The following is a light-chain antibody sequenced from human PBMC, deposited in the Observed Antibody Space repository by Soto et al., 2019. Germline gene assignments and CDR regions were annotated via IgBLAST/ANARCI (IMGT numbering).Light chain of an antibody. CDR3: CSYTSSSTGV. J-gene: IGLJ3*02. V-gene: IGLV2-14*01. CDR1: SSDVGGYNY. Sequence: QSALTQPASVSGSPGQSITISCTGTSSDVGGYNYVSWYQHHPGKAPKLMIYEVSNRLSGVSDRFSGSKSGDTASLTISGLQAEDEADYYCCSYTSSSTGVFGGGTQLTVL. CDR2: EVS.